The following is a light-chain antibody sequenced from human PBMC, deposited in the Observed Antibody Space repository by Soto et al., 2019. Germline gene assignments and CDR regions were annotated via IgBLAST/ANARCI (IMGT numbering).Light chain of an antibody. Sequence: DIQMTQSPSTLSASVGDRVTITCRASQSISSWLAWYQQKPGKAPKLLIYAASSLQSGVPSRFSGSGFGTDFTLTISSLQPEDFATYFCQHGYSTPLTFGGGTKVDIK. J-gene: IGKJ4*01. CDR1: QSISSW. V-gene: IGKV1-39*01. CDR3: QHGYSTPLT. CDR2: AAS.